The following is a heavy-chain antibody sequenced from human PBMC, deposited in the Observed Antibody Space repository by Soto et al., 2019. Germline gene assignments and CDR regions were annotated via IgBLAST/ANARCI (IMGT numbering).Heavy chain of an antibody. V-gene: IGHV4-31*01. J-gene: IGHJ4*02. CDR3: AREPSI. Sequence: QVQLQESGPGLVKPSQTLSLTCTVSGGSISSGGYYWSWIRQHPGKGLEWIGYIYYSGSTYYNPXXXXXXXXXXXXXXXXXXXXXXXXXXXXXXXXXXAREPSIWGQGTLVTVSS. CDR2: IYYSGST. CDR1: GGSISSGGYY.